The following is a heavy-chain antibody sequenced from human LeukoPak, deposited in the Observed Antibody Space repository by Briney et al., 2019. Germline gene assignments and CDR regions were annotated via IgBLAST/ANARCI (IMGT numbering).Heavy chain of an antibody. CDR2: ISTCSCCSSYI. CDR3: ARGGDGYTLRY. CDR1: GFYFRAYN. Sequence: GGSLRLSCAASGFYFRAYNMNWLRQAPGKGLEWVSSISTCSCCSSYISSADSLKGRFTISRDNAKKSLCLQMNSLRAEDMTVNYCARGGDGYTLRYWGQGALVTVSS. J-gene: IGHJ4*02. V-gene: IGHV3-21*01. D-gene: IGHD5-24*01.